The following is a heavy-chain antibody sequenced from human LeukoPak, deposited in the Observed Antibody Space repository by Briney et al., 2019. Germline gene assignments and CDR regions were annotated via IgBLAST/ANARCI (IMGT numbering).Heavy chain of an antibody. J-gene: IGHJ3*02. V-gene: IGHV3-74*01. CDR3: ASGNSHAFDI. CDR2: IDLAGDYT. Sequence: GGSLIPSCAASGFTFSDYLMHWVRQAPGKGLVWVSRIDLAGDYTTYADSVKGRFTISRDNAKNALYLQMNSLRAEDTAVYYCASGNSHAFDIWGQGTMVTVSS. CDR1: GFTFSDYL.